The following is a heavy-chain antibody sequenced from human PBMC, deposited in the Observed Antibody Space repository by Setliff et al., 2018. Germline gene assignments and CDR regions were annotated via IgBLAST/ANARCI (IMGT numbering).Heavy chain of an antibody. CDR1: GYSISSGYN. CDR3: ATLTGDRGVDY. Sequence: LSLTCAVSGYSISSGYNWGWIRQPPGKGLEWIASIYYRGSTSYNSSLKSRVSISVDTSKNQFSLNLNPVTAADTAVYYCATLTGDRGVDYWSQGRLVTVSS. CDR2: IYYRGST. V-gene: IGHV4-38-2*01. J-gene: IGHJ4*02. D-gene: IGHD7-27*01.